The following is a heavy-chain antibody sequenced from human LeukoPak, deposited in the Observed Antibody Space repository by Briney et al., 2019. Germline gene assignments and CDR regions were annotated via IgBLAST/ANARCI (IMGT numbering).Heavy chain of an antibody. D-gene: IGHD3-3*01. CDR1: GFTFSSYG. CDR3: AKDRSGYYDFWSGYYGTYGMDV. V-gene: IGHV3-30*18. J-gene: IGHJ6*02. Sequence: GGSLRLSCAASGFTFSSYGMHWVRRAPGKGLEWVAVISYDGSNKYYADSVKGRFTISRDNSKNTLYLQMNSLRAEDTAVYYCAKDRSGYYDFWSGYYGTYGMDVWGQGTTVTVSS. CDR2: ISYDGSNK.